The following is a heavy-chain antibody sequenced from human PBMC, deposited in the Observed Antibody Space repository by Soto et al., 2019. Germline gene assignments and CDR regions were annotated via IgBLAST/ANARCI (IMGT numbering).Heavy chain of an antibody. CDR3: ARDIRGYDILTGPQWVNWFDP. CDR1: GGSISSGGYY. J-gene: IGHJ5*02. Sequence: SETLSLTCTVSGGSISSGGYYWSWIRQHPGKGLEWIGYIYYSGSTYYNPSLKSRVTISVDTSKNQFSLKLSSVTAADTAVYYCARDIRGYDILTGPQWVNWFDPWGQGTLVTVSS. CDR2: IYYSGST. V-gene: IGHV4-31*03. D-gene: IGHD3-9*01.